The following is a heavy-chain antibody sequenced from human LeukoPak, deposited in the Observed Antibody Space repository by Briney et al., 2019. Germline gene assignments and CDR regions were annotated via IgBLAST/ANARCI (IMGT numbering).Heavy chain of an antibody. D-gene: IGHD1-7*01. CDR3: ARDNYAGANWFDP. V-gene: IGHV1-69*05. CDR2: IIPIFGTA. CDR1: GGTFSSYA. J-gene: IGHJ5*02. Sequence: EASVKVSCKASGGTFSSYAISWVRQAPGQGLEWMGGIIPIFGTANYAQKFQGRVTITTDESTSTAYMELSSLRSEDTAVYYCARDNYAGANWFDPWGRGTLVTVSS.